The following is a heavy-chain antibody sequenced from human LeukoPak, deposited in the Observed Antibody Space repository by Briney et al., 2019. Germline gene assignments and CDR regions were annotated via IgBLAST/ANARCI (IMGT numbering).Heavy chain of an antibody. Sequence: PSETLSLTCTVSGGSISSYYWSWIRQPPGKGLEWIGYIYYSGSTNYNPSLKSRVTISVDTSKNQFSLKLSSVTAADTAVYYCAREVEQWLDNRGQGTLVTVSS. CDR3: AREVEQWLDN. CDR2: IYYSGST. J-gene: IGHJ4*02. CDR1: GGSISSYY. V-gene: IGHV4-59*01. D-gene: IGHD6-19*01.